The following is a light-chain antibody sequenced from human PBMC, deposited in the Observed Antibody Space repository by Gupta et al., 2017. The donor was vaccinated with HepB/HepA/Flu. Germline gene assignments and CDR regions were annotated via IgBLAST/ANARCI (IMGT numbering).Light chain of an antibody. J-gene: IGLJ2*01. Sequence: QLVLPQSPSASASLGASVKLTCTLNSGNSSYAIAWHQQQPEKGPRFLMIVDRDGSHTTADGPPDRFAASTSAADSDVTISSLKAADDDFYDCQTGDSGAVVFGGGTKLTVL. V-gene: IGLV4-69*01. CDR2: VDRDGSH. CDR3: QTGDSGAVV. CDR1: SGNSSYA.